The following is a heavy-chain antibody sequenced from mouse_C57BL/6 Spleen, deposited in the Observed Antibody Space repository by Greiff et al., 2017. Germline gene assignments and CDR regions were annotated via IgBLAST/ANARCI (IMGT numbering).Heavy chain of an antibody. D-gene: IGHD1-1*01. V-gene: IGHV6-6*01. CDR2: IRNKANNHAT. Sequence: EVKLMESGGGLVQPGGSMKLSCAASGFTFSDAWMDWVRQSPEKGLEWVAEIRNKANNHATYYAESVKGRFTISRDDSKSSVYLQMNSLRAEDTGIYYCTSPPRLLRYPFDVWGTGTTVTVSS. J-gene: IGHJ1*03. CDR3: TSPPRLLRYPFDV. CDR1: GFTFSDAW.